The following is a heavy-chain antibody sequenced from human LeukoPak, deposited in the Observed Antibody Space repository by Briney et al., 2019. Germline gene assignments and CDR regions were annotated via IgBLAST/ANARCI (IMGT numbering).Heavy chain of an antibody. Sequence: GGPLRLSCAAPRFTFTDYDMHWVRQPPGKGLESLALIWYDGSGKYYADSVKGRFTITIDNSKNTLYLQMNSLRAEDTAVYYCARDWCGGGSCYYFDHWGQGTLVTVSS. D-gene: IGHD2-15*01. CDR2: IWYDGSGK. V-gene: IGHV3-33*08. CDR1: RFTFTDYD. J-gene: IGHJ4*02. CDR3: ARDWCGGGSCYYFDH.